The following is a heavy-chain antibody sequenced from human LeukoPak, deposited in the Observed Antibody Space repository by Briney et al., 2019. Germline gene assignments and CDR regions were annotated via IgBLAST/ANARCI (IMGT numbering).Heavy chain of an antibody. CDR1: GFTFTTYT. CDR3: ARDRYYDSSGLDY. Sequence: GGSLRLSCAASGFTFTTYTMNWVRQAPGKGLEWVSSISSSSSYIYYADSVKGRFTISRDNAKNSLYLQMNSLRAEDTAVYYCARDRYYDSSGLDYWGQGTLVTVSS. CDR2: ISSSSSYI. J-gene: IGHJ4*02. D-gene: IGHD3-22*01. V-gene: IGHV3-21*01.